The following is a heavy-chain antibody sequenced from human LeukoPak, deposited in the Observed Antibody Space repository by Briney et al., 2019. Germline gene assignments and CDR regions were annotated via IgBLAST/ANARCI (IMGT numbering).Heavy chain of an antibody. Sequence: GGSLRLSCAASGFTFSSYAMSWVRQAPGKGLEWVSGITDNGGNTYYADSVKGRFTISRDNSKDTLYLQMNSLRAEDTAVYYCAKDPYRSSWYSFDYWGQGALVTVSS. CDR2: ITDNGGNT. J-gene: IGHJ4*02. V-gene: IGHV3-23*01. D-gene: IGHD6-13*01. CDR1: GFTFSSYA. CDR3: AKDPYRSSWYSFDY.